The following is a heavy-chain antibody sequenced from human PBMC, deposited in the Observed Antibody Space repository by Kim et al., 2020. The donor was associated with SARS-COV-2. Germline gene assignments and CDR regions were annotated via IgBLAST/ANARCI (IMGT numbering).Heavy chain of an antibody. CDR2: INHSGST. CDR3: ARARRNYYDSSGYSTYYYYYGMDV. CDR1: GGSFSGYY. J-gene: IGHJ6*02. Sequence: SETLSLTCAVYGGSFSGYYWSWIRQPPGKGLEWIGEINHSGSTNYNPSLKSRVTISVDTSKNQFSLKLSSVTAADTAVYYCARARRNYYDSSGYSTYYYYYGMDVWGQGTTVTVSS. D-gene: IGHD3-22*01. V-gene: IGHV4-34*01.